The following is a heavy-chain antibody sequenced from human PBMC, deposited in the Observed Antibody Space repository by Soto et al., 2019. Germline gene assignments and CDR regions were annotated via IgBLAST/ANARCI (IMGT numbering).Heavy chain of an antibody. CDR1: GFTFSSYG. CDR2: ISYDGSNK. D-gene: IGHD3-10*01. J-gene: IGHJ3*02. CDR3: ARPDVLLGFGELSGEDAFEI. Sequence: PGGSLRLSCAASGFTFSSYGMHWVRQAPGKGLEWVAVISYDGSNKYYADSVKGRFTISRDNSKNTLYLQMNSLRAEDTAVYYCARPDVLLGFGELSGEDAFEIWGQGTMVTVSS. V-gene: IGHV3-30*03.